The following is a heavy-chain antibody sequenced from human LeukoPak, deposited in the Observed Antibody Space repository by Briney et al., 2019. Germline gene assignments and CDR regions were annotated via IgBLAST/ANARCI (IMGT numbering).Heavy chain of an antibody. CDR3: AAVLAVAGMPYFDY. Sequence: ASVKVSCKASGYTFTGYYMHWVRQAPGQGLEWMGWINPNSGGTNYAQKFQGRVTMTRDTSISTAYMELSRLRSDDTAVYYCAAVLAVAGMPYFDYWGQGTLVTVSS. D-gene: IGHD6-19*01. CDR2: INPNSGGT. J-gene: IGHJ4*02. CDR1: GYTFTGYY. V-gene: IGHV1-2*02.